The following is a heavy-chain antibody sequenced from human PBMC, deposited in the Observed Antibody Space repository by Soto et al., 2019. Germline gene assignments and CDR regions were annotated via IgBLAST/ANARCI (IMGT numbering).Heavy chain of an antibody. Sequence: GGSLSLSCAASGFTFSSYDMHWVRQATGKGLEWVSAIGTAGDTYYPGSVKGRFTISRENAKNSLYLQMNSLRAGDTAVYYCARVGAVAGYYYYGMDVWGQGTTVTVSS. CDR1: GFTFSSYD. V-gene: IGHV3-13*01. J-gene: IGHJ6*02. CDR3: ARVGAVAGYYYYGMDV. D-gene: IGHD6-19*01. CDR2: IGTAGDT.